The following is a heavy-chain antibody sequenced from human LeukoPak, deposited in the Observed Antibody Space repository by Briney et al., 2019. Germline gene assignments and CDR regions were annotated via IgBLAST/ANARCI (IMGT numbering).Heavy chain of an antibody. CDR1: GFSLSNYG. CDR3: ARDHRPEIQYYYMDV. Sequence: GGSLRLSCAASGFSLSNYGMHWVRQAPGKGLEWVAALLYDGNTRHYSDPVRGRFTISRDISKNTFYLQMNSLTAEDTAVYYCARDHRPEIQYYYMDVWGKGTTVAVSS. D-gene: IGHD1-14*01. J-gene: IGHJ6*03. CDR2: LLYDGNTR. V-gene: IGHV3-33*01.